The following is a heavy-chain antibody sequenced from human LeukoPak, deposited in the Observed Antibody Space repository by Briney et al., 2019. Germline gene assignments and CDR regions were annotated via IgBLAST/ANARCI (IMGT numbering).Heavy chain of an antibody. V-gene: IGHV3-23*01. Sequence: HGDSLRLSCVAAGFTFNIYPMTWVRQSPEKGLEWVSTIGTGGDTYYADSVKGRFTISRDDSKNTLYLQMHSLGAEDTAVYYCAKSRVVDRRGYFDYWGQGTLVTVSS. D-gene: IGHD2-15*01. CDR1: GFTFNIYP. J-gene: IGHJ4*02. CDR2: IGTGGDT. CDR3: AKSRVVDRRGYFDY.